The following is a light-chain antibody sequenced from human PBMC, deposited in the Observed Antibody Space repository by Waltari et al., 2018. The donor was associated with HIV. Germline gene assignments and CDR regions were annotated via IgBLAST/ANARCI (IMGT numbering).Light chain of an antibody. J-gene: IGKJ2*01. CDR2: GAS. CDR3: QQYNKWPPMYT. Sequence: EIGMTQSPAILSVSPGERATLSCRASPSVSSNLAWYQQKPGQAPRLLIYGASTRATSIPARFSGSGSGTEFTLTISSLQSEDFAVYYCQQYNKWPPMYTFGQGTKLEIK. V-gene: IGKV3-15*01. CDR1: PSVSSN.